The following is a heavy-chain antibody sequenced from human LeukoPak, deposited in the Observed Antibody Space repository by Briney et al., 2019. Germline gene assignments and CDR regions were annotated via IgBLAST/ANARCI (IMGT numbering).Heavy chain of an antibody. CDR1: GGSISNNSYY. J-gene: IGHJ3*02. V-gene: IGHV4-39*01. CDR3: ARHVAAGPGADAFDI. Sequence: SETLSLTCSVSGGSISNNSYYWGWIRQPPGKGLEWIGSIYYSGRTYYNPSLKGRVTISVDTSKNHFSLKLSSMIAADTAFYYCARHVAAGPGADAFDIWGQGTIVTVSS. D-gene: IGHD6-13*01. CDR2: IYYSGRT.